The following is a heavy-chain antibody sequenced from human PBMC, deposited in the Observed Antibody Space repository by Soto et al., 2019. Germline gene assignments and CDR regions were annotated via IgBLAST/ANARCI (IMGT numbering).Heavy chain of an antibody. D-gene: IGHD3-22*01. CDR3: ARVEYYYDSSGYYYYYYGMDV. CDR1: GFTFSSYW. V-gene: IGHV3-7*01. Sequence: GGSLRLSCAASGFTFSSYWMSWVRQAPGKGLEWVANIKQDGSGKYYVDSVKGRFTISRDNAKNSLYLQMNSLRAEDTAVYYCARVEYYYDSSGYYYYYYGMDVWGQGTTVTVSS. CDR2: IKQDGSGK. J-gene: IGHJ6*02.